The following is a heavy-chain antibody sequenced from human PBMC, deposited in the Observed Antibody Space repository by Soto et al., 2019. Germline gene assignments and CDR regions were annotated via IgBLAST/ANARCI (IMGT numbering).Heavy chain of an antibody. CDR1: GFIFSSYP. CDR2: ISGSGDRA. V-gene: IGHV3-23*01. J-gene: IGHJ4*02. CDR3: AKESWKNYFEN. Sequence: LRLSCAASGFIFSSYPMSWVRHAPGRGLQWLSTISGSGDRAFYADSVRGRFTISRDSSKNTLYLQMNSLGAEDTAIYYCAKESWKNYFENWGQGTLVTVSS. D-gene: IGHD1-1*01.